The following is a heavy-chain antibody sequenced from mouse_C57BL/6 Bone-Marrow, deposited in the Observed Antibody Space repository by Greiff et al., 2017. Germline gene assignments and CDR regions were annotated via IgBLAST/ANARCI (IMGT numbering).Heavy chain of an antibody. CDR1: GYTFTSSG. J-gene: IGHJ2*01. CDR2: IYPRSGNT. V-gene: IGHV1-81*01. CDR3: ARTFEGY. Sequence: VKLMESGAELARPGASVKLSCKASGYTFTSSGISWVKQRTGQGLEWIGEIYPRSGNTYYNEKFKGKATLTADKSSSTAYMELRSLTSEDSAVYFCARTFEGYWGQGTTLTVSS.